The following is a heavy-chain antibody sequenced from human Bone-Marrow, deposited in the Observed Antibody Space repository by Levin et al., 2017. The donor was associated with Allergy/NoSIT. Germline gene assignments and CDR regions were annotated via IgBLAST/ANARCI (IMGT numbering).Heavy chain of an antibody. CDR1: GGSFSGFY. D-gene: IGHD5-12*01. J-gene: IGHJ3*02. V-gene: IGHV4-34*04. CDR3: ARGLVAGNDAFDI. CDR2: INDGGSI. Sequence: ESLKISCAVYGGSFSGFYWSWIRHIPGKGLEWIGEINDGGSINTNPSLKRRGTVSIDTSKKQVSLKVRAVTAADRGVYYCARGLVAGNDAFDIWGQGTTVAVSS.